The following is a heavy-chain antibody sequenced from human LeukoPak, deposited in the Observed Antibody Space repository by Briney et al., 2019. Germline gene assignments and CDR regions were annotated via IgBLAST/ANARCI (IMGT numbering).Heavy chain of an antibody. Sequence: ASVKVSCTASGYTFTNYDIMWVRQAPGQGPVWMGWMNSNSGNTGYAQKFQGRVTMTRDTSINTAYMELHSLTSEDTAVYYCARGRGGTVVRGYLDYWGQGTLVTVSS. CDR3: ARGRGGTVVRGYLDY. CDR2: MNSNSGNT. CDR1: GYTFTNYD. D-gene: IGHD3-10*01. V-gene: IGHV1-8*01. J-gene: IGHJ4*02.